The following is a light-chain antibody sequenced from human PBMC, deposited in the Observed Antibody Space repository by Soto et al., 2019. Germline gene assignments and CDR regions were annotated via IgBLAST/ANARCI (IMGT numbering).Light chain of an antibody. CDR3: CSYAGSSTFRVV. J-gene: IGLJ2*01. CDR2: EGS. CDR1: SSDDGSYNL. V-gene: IGLV2-23*03. Sequence: QSALTQPASVSGSPGQSITISCTGNSSDDGSYNLVSWYQQHPGEAPKLMIYEGSKRPSGVSNRFSGSKSGNTASLTISGHQAEDEADYYCCSYAGSSTFRVVFGGGTKLTVL.